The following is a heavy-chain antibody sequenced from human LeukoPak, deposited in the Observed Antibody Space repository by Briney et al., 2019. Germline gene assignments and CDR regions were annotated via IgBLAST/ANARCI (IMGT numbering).Heavy chain of an antibody. D-gene: IGHD2-15*01. CDR2: VSISGENT. Sequence: GGSLRLSCAASGFTFDDYGMSWVRQAPEKGLEWVSSVSISGENTYYADSVKGRFTISRDNSKDTLYLLMSSLRADDTAVYYCARGRGRNPSGYYYYMDVWGKGTTVTISS. V-gene: IGHV3-23*05. J-gene: IGHJ6*03. CDR3: ARGRGRNPSGYYYYMDV. CDR1: GFTFDDYG.